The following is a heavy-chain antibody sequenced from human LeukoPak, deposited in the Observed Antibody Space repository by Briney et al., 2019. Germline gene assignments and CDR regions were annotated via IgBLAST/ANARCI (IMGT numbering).Heavy chain of an antibody. J-gene: IGHJ4*02. CDR1: GFTFRDYG. V-gene: IGHV3-48*01. D-gene: IGHD1-26*01. CDR2: ISSSSSTI. CDR3: ARDRVPYSGSYYGFDH. Sequence: PGGSLRLSCAASGFTFRDYGMNWVRQAPGKGLEWVSYISSSSSTIYYADSVKGRFTISRDNAKNSLYLQMNSLRAEDTAVYYCARDRVPYSGSYYGFDHWGQGTLVTVSS.